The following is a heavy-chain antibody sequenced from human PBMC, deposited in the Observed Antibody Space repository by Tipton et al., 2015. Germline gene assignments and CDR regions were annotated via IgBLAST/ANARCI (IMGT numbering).Heavy chain of an antibody. CDR3: ARDLEHGMDV. Sequence: TLSLTCTVSGDSISSGSYYWGWIRQPPGKGLEWIGEINHSGYTNYNPSLKSRVTISLNTSKNQFSLKMSSVTAADTAVYFCARDLEHGMDVWGQGTTVTVS. V-gene: IGHV4-39*07. CDR2: INHSGYT. J-gene: IGHJ6*02. CDR1: GDSISSGSYY.